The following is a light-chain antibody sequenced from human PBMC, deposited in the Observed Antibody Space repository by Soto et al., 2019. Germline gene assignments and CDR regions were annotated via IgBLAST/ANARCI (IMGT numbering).Light chain of an antibody. CDR3: QPYRSSWT. J-gene: IGKJ1*01. CDR2: GTS. Sequence: EIVLTQSPGTLSLSPGERATLSCRASQSVSSSFLAWYQQKPGQPPRLLIYGTSSRATGIPERFSGSGSGTDFTLTISRLEPEDFAVYYCQPYRSSWTFGRGTTVEVK. CDR1: QSVSSSF. V-gene: IGKV3-20*01.